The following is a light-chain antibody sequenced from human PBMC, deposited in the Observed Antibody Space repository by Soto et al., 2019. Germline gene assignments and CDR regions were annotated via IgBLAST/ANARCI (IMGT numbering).Light chain of an antibody. CDR2: DAS. CDR3: QQYNGDSGYT. Sequence: DLQMTQSPSTLSVSVGDRVTITCRASQTISSWLAWYQQKPGKAPKLLIYDASSLERGVPSRFSGSGSGTEFTLTISSLQPDDFATYYCQQYNGDSGYTFGQGTKLEIK. J-gene: IGKJ2*01. CDR1: QTISSW. V-gene: IGKV1-5*01.